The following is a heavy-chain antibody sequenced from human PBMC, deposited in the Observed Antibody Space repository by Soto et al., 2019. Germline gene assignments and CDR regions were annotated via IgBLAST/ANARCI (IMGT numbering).Heavy chain of an antibody. V-gene: IGHV3-15*07. J-gene: IGHJ4*02. Sequence: EVQLVESGGGLVKPGGSLRLSCAASGFTFSNAWMNWVRQAPGKGLEWVGRIKSKTDGGTTDYAAPVKGRFTISRDDSKNTLYLQMNSLKTEDTAVYYCTTGLYPLGYCSGGSCYSFSYWGQGTLVTVSS. CDR2: IKSKTDGGTT. D-gene: IGHD2-15*01. CDR3: TTGLYPLGYCSGGSCYSFSY. CDR1: GFTFSNAW.